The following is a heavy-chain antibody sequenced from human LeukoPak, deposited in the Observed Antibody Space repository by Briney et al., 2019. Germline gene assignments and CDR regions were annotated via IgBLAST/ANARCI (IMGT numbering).Heavy chain of an antibody. V-gene: IGHV4-39*01. CDR2: INYSGST. CDR3: ARYVVYGSGKYYFDY. J-gene: IGHJ4*02. CDR1: GGSVSSTTYF. Sequence: PSETLSLTCTVSGGSVSSTTYFWSWIRQPPGKALEWIASINYSGSTCYNPSLKSRVTISVDTSENQFSLKLSSVTAADTAVYYCARYVVYGSGKYYFDYWGQGTLVTVSS. D-gene: IGHD3-10*01.